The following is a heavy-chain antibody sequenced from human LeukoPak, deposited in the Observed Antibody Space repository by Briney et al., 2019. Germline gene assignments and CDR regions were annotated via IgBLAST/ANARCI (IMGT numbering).Heavy chain of an antibody. Sequence: TFXXXXIHWVRQAPGQGLEWMGIINPSGGSTSYAQKFQGRVTMTRDTSTSTVYMELSSLRSEDTAVYYCARVYGSGSSGDYYGMDVWGQGTTVTVSS. CDR2: INPSGGST. D-gene: IGHD3-10*01. CDR1: TFXXXX. J-gene: IGHJ6*02. CDR3: ARVYGSGSSGDYYGMDV. V-gene: IGHV1-46*01.